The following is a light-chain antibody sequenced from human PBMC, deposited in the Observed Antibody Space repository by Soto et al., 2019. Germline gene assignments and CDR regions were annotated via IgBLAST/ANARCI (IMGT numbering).Light chain of an antibody. Sequence: EIVLTQSPGTLSLSPGERATLSCRASQSVNSNFLAWYQQKPGQAPRLLIYGASSRATGIPDTFSGSGSGTDFTLTISRLEPGDFAVYYCQQYGTSPWTFGQGTKVEIK. CDR1: QSVNSNF. CDR2: GAS. V-gene: IGKV3-20*01. J-gene: IGKJ1*01. CDR3: QQYGTSPWT.